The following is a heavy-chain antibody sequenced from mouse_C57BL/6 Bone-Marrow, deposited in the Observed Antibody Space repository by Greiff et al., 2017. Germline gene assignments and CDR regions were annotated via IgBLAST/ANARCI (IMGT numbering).Heavy chain of an antibody. CDR3: ARRDYYGSPFAY. J-gene: IGHJ3*01. V-gene: IGHV1-26*01. CDR1: GYTFTDYY. D-gene: IGHD1-1*01. Sequence: VQLQQSGPELVKPGASVKISCKASGYTFTDYYMNWVKQSHGKSLEWIGDINPNNGGTSYNQKFKGKATLTVDKSSSTAYMELRSLTSEDSAVYYCARRDYYGSPFAYWGQGTLVTVSA. CDR2: INPNNGGT.